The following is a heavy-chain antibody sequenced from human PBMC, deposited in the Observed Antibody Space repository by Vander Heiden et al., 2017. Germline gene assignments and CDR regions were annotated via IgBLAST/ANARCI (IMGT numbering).Heavy chain of an antibody. J-gene: IGHJ6*02. CDR2: ICPYNGNS. CDR3: ARGGEYGAPYGMDV. CDR1: GYTFPSYG. D-gene: IGHD3-10*01. V-gene: IGHV1-18*01. Sequence: QVQLVQSGPEVKKPAAPAKVTCKASGYTFPSYGISWVRQARGQGLEWMGWICPYNGNSNDAQSLKGRVTMSTDTSTSTAYMELGTLRSDDTAVYYCARGGEYGAPYGMDVWGQGTTVTVSS.